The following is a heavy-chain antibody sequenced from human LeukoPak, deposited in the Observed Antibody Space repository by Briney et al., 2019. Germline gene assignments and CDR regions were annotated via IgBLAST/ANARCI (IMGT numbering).Heavy chain of an antibody. J-gene: IGHJ6*03. CDR3: ARGPYCSSTSCYMSYYYMDV. D-gene: IGHD2-2*02. V-gene: IGHV3-21*01. Sequence: GGSLRLSCAASGFTFSSYSMNWVRQAPGKGLEWVSSISSSSSYIYYADSVKGRFTISRDNAKNSLYLQMNSLRAEDTAVYYCARGPYCSSTSCYMSYYYMDVWGKGTTVTVSS. CDR1: GFTFSSYS. CDR2: ISSSSSYI.